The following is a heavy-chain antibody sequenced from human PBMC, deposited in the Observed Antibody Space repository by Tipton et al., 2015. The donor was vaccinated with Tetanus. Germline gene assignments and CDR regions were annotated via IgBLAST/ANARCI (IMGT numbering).Heavy chain of an antibody. V-gene: IGHV3-33*01. CDR2: SWYDGTDK. Sequence: SLRLSCAASGFILSCYGIHWVRQAPGKGLEWVAVSWYDGTDKYYADSVKGRFTISRDNSKNTLYLQMNSLRAEDTAVYYCAREADCSGGSCFSGDFDNWGQGTQVTVSS. D-gene: IGHD2-15*01. J-gene: IGHJ4*02. CDR3: AREADCSGGSCFSGDFDN. CDR1: GFILSCYG.